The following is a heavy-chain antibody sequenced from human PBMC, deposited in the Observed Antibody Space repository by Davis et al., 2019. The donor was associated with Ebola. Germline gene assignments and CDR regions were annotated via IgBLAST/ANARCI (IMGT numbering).Heavy chain of an antibody. CDR3: ATNSSGWEFQAFDL. CDR2: TSDIGRT. D-gene: IGHD6-25*01. V-gene: IGHV4-59*11. J-gene: IGHJ3*01. CDR1: GGSTSSHY. Sequence: PGGSLRLSCTVSGGSTSSHYWYWIRQPPGKGLEWLGFTSDIGRTAYNPSLESRVTISADTPKNQISLMLSSVTAADTAVYYCATNSSGWEFQAFDLWGQGTTVTVS.